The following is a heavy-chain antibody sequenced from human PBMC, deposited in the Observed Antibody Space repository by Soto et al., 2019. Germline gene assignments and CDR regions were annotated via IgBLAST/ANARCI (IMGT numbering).Heavy chain of an antibody. D-gene: IGHD3-9*01. CDR3: AKVDYDILTGANWFDP. CDR1: GFTFSSYG. J-gene: IGHJ5*02. CDR2: ISYDGSNK. Sequence: PGGSLRLSCAASGFTFSSYGMHWVRQAPGKGLEWVAVISYDGSNKYYADSVKGRFTISRDNSKNTLYLQMNSLRAEDTAVYYCAKVDYDILTGANWFDPWGQGTLVTVSS. V-gene: IGHV3-30*18.